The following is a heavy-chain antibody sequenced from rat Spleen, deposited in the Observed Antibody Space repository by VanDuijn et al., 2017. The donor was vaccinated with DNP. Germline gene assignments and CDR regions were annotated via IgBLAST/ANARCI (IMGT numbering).Heavy chain of an antibody. CDR2: ITSGSGTT. J-gene: IGHJ4*01. V-gene: IGHV5-31*01. Sequence: EVQLVESGGDLVQPGRSLKLSCVASGLTFSYYWMAWIRQVPGTGLEWLASITSGSGTTSSPASVKGRFTISRDDAKDTLSLQMNSLRSEDTATYYCARVGDLHDGGDGDVLDAWGQGTSVTVSS. CDR3: ARVGDLHDGGDGDVLDA. D-gene: IGHD1-12*02. CDR1: GLTFSYYW.